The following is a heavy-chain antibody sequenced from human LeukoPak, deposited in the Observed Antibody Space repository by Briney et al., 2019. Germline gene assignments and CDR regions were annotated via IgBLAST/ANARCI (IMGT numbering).Heavy chain of an antibody. Sequence: ASVKVSCKASGGTFSSYAISWVRQAPGQGLEWLGWIAETANYAQKFQGRLTMTTDTSTSTAYMELRSLRSDDTAVYYCARVVTAILGVYYYYMDVWGKGTTVTVSS. CDR2: IAETA. V-gene: IGHV1-18*01. D-gene: IGHD2-21*02. J-gene: IGHJ6*03. CDR1: GGTFSSYA. CDR3: ARVVTAILGVYYYYMDV.